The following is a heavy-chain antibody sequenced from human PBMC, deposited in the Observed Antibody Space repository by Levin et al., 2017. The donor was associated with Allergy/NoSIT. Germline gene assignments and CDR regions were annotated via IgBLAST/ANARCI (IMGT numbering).Heavy chain of an antibody. Sequence: GGSLRLSCKGSGYSFTSYWIGWVRQMPGKGLEWMGIIYPGDSDTRYSPSFQGQVTISADKSISTAYLQWSSLKASDTTMYYCATSGMGKGPVDLGDLWGMDVWGQGTTVTVSS. CDR3: ATSGMGKGPVDLGDLWGMDV. CDR1: GYSFTSYW. J-gene: IGHJ6*02. CDR2: IYPGDSDT. V-gene: IGHV5-51*01. D-gene: IGHD7-27*01.